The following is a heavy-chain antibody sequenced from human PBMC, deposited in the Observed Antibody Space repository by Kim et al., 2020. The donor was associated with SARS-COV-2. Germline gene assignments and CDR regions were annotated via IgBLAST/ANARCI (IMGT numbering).Heavy chain of an antibody. J-gene: IGHJ4*02. Sequence: GGSLRLSCAASGFTFSSYAMSWVRQAPGKGLEWVSVIYSGGSSTYYADSVKGRFTISRDNSKNTLYLQMNSLRAEDTAVYYCAKEITGLSDYVWGSYEVDYWGQGTLVTVSS. CDR1: GFTFSSYA. CDR2: IYSGGSST. CDR3: AKEITGLSDYVWGSYEVDY. D-gene: IGHD3-16*01. V-gene: IGHV3-23*03.